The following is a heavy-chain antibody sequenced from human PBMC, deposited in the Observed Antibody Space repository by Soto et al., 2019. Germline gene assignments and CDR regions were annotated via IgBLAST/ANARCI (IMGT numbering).Heavy chain of an antibody. Sequence: PGWSLRLSCAASGFTFSSYAMSWVRQAPGKGLEWVSAISGSGGSTYYADSVKGRFTISRDNSKNTLYLQMNSLRAEDTAVYYCAKDSEGKIWLRYYYYGMDVWGRGTTGTVS. CDR2: ISGSGGST. D-gene: IGHD5-18*01. J-gene: IGHJ6*02. V-gene: IGHV3-23*01. CDR1: GFTFSSYA. CDR3: AKDSEGKIWLRYYYYGMDV.